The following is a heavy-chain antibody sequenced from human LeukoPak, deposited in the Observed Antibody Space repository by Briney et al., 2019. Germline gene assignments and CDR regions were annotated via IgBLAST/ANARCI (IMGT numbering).Heavy chain of an antibody. J-gene: IGHJ5*02. CDR2: IIPIFGTA. CDR3: AGAHCSGGSCYPPSWFDP. Sequence: SVKVSCKASGGTFISYAISWVRQAPGQGLEWMGGIIPIFGTANYAQKFQGRVTITTDESTSTAYMELSSLRSEDTAVYYCAGAHCSGGSCYPPSWFDPWGQGTLVTVSS. D-gene: IGHD2-15*01. CDR1: GGTFISYA. V-gene: IGHV1-69*05.